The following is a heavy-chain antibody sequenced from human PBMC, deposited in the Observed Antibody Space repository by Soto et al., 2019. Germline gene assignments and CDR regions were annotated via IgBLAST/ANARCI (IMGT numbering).Heavy chain of an antibody. CDR2: ISDGGDLT. Sequence: GGSLGVSCAASGFAFSSHPMSWVRQAPEKGLEWVAGISDGGDLTYNADSVRGRFTISRDNSRNTLYLQMNSLRAEDTAVYYCARRVLGSTRAFDIWGQGTMVTVSS. CDR3: ARRVLGSTRAFDI. J-gene: IGHJ3*02. V-gene: IGHV3-23*01. D-gene: IGHD2-2*01. CDR1: GFAFSSHP.